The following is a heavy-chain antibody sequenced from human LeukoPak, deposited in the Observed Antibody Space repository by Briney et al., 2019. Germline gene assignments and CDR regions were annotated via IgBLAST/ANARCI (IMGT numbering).Heavy chain of an antibody. V-gene: IGHV3-74*01. CDR2: ITSDGSST. CDR1: GFTFSNYW. Sequence: GGSLRLSCAASGFTFSNYWMHWVRQAPGTGLVWVSRITSDGSSTSYADSVKGRFTISRDNAKNTLYLHMNSLRAEDTAVYYCARDEAVGAPFDYWGQGTLVTVSS. CDR3: ARDEAVGAPFDY. J-gene: IGHJ4*02. D-gene: IGHD1-26*01.